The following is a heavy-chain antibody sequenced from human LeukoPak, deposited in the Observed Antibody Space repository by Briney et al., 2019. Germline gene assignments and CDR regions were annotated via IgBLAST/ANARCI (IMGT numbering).Heavy chain of an antibody. Sequence: SVKVSCKASGGTFSSYAISWVRQAPGQGLEWMGGIIPIFGTANYAQKFQGRVTITTDESTSTAYMELSSLRSEDTAVHYCARDSGDGSGWYFDYWGQGTLVTVSS. CDR2: IIPIFGTA. CDR3: ARDSGDGSGWYFDY. CDR1: GGTFSSYA. V-gene: IGHV1-69*05. D-gene: IGHD6-19*01. J-gene: IGHJ4*02.